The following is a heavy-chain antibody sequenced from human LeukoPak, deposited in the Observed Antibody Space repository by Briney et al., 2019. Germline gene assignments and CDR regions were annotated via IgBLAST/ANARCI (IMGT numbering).Heavy chain of an antibody. V-gene: IGHV3-23*01. CDR1: GFTFSSYA. CDR2: IRGSGDGT. D-gene: IGHD2-2*01. CDR3: ARLLSGYCSSTSCYRKSHAFDI. Sequence: PGGSLRLSCAASGFTFSSYAMTWVRQAPGKGLEWVSGIRGSGDGTFYAGSVEGRFTISRDNAKNSLYLQMNSLRAEDTAVYYCARLLSGYCSSTSCYRKSHAFDIWGQGTMVTVSS. J-gene: IGHJ3*02.